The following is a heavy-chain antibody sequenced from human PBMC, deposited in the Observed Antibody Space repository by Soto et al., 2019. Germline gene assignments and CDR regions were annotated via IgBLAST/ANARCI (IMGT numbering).Heavy chain of an antibody. J-gene: IGHJ4*02. V-gene: IGHV4-59*01. CDR3: ARVGAYGSLGLDN. D-gene: IGHD3-3*01. CDR2: IYYSGST. CDR1: GGSISSYY. Sequence: SETLSLTCTVSGGSISSYYWSWIRQPPGKGLEWIGYIYYSGSTNYNPSLKSRVTISVDTSKNQFSLKLSSVTAADTAVYYCARVGAYGSLGLDNWGPGTLVTVSS.